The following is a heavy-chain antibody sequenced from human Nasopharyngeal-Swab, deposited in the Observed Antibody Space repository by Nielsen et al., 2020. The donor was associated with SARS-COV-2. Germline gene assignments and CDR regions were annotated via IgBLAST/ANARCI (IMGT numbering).Heavy chain of an antibody. V-gene: IGHV4-39*01. Sequence: SKTLSLTCTVPDGSISSSSYYWGWMRQPPGKGLDWTGSIDDSACTYYNPSLKSPVTIYADTSKNQFSLKLSSVTAADTAVYYCARQKLPGGWYGGDYFDYWGQGTLVTVSS. CDR3: ARQKLPGGWYGGDYFDY. D-gene: IGHD6-19*01. J-gene: IGHJ4*02. CDR2: IDDSACT. CDR1: DGSISSSSYY.